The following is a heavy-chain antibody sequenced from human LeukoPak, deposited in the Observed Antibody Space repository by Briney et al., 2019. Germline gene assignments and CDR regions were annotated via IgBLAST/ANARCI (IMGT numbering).Heavy chain of an antibody. J-gene: IGHJ4*02. D-gene: IGHD3-22*01. V-gene: IGHV5-51*01. CDR3: ARRYYYDSSGYFDY. CDR2: IFPGDSDT. Sequence: GESLKISCNGSGYXFTTYWIGWVRQMPGKGLEWMGIIFPGDSDTRYSPSFQGQVTISADKSISTAYLQWTSLKASDTAIYYCARRYYYDSSGYFDYWGQGILVTVSS. CDR1: GYXFTTYW.